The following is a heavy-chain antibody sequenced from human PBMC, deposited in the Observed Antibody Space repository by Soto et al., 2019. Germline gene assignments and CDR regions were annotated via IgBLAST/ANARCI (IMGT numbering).Heavy chain of an antibody. J-gene: IGHJ4*02. Sequence: QVQLVESGGGVVQPGRSLRLSCAASGFTFSSYGMHWVRQAPGKGLEWVAVIWYDGSNKNYADSVKGRFTISRDNSKKTLYMHINSLRAEDTAVYYCAREGQRGSYEMDYWGQGTLVTVSS. D-gene: IGHD1-26*01. CDR2: IWYDGSNK. V-gene: IGHV3-33*01. CDR3: AREGQRGSYEMDY. CDR1: GFTFSSYG.